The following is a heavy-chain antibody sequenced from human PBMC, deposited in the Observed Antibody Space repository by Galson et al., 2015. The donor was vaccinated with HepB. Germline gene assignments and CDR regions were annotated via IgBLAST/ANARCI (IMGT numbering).Heavy chain of an antibody. CDR1: GYTLTSYG. CDR3: ARGPTIFGVVIPYYYYYYGMDV. CDR2: ISAYNGNT. D-gene: IGHD3-3*01. V-gene: IGHV1-18*04. Sequence: SVKVSCKASGYTLTSYGISWVRQAPGQGLEWMGWISAYNGNTNYGQKLQGRVTMTTDTSTSTAYMELRSLRSDDTAVYYCARGPTIFGVVIPYYYYYYGMDVWGQGTTVTVSS. J-gene: IGHJ6*02.